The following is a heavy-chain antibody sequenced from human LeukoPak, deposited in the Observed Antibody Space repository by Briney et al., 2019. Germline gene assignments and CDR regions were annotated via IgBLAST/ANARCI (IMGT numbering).Heavy chain of an antibody. J-gene: IGHJ4*02. D-gene: IGHD5-18*01. CDR1: GYTFTGYY. CDR3: ARSEFSFGDPFDY. Sequence: ASVKVSCKASGYTFTGYYMHWVRQAPGQGLECMGWINPNSGGTNFAQKFQGRVTMTRDTSISTVYMELSRVRPDDTAMYYCARSEFSFGDPFDYWGQGTLVTVSS. V-gene: IGHV1-2*02. CDR2: INPNSGGT.